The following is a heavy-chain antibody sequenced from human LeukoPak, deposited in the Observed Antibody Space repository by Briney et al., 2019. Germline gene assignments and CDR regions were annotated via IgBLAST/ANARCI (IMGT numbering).Heavy chain of an antibody. Sequence: ASVKVSCKASGYTFTGYYMHWVRQAPGQGLEWMGWINPNSGGTNYAQKFQGRVTMTRDTSISTAYMELSRLRSDDTAVYYCARNYYYGSGSYYNVDKKGNWFDPWGQGTLVTVSS. D-gene: IGHD3-10*01. CDR2: INPNSGGT. CDR1: GYTFTGYY. V-gene: IGHV1-2*02. CDR3: ARNYYYGSGSYYNVDKKGNWFDP. J-gene: IGHJ5*02.